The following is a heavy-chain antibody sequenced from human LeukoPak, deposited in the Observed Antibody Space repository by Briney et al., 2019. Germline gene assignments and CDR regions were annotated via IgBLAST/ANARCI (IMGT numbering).Heavy chain of an antibody. Sequence: GGSLRLSCAASGFTFSSYSMNWVRQAPGKGLEWVSSISSSGFIYFADSVKGRFTISRDNAKNSLYLQMNSLRAEDTAVYYCARVYSSSSGLNYWGQGTLVTVSS. D-gene: IGHD6-6*01. CDR2: ISSSGFI. V-gene: IGHV3-21*01. CDR1: GFTFSSYS. J-gene: IGHJ4*02. CDR3: ARVYSSSSGLNY.